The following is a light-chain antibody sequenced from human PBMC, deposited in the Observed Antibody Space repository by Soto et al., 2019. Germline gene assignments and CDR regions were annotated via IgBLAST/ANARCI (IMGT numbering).Light chain of an antibody. CDR3: QQYYSYPLT. J-gene: IGKJ4*01. Sequence: IRMTQSPSSFSASTGDRVTITCRASQGISSYLAWYQQKPGKAPKLLIYAASTLQSGVPSRFSGSGSGTDFTLTISCLQSEDFATYYCQQYYSYPLTFGGGTKVAIK. CDR2: AAS. V-gene: IGKV1-8*01. CDR1: QGISSY.